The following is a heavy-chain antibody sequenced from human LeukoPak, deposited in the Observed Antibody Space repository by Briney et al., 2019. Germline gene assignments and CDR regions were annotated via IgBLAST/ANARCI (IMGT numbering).Heavy chain of an antibody. Sequence: PSETLSLTCTVSGGSISSYYWSWIRQPPGKGLEWIGYIYYSGSTNYNPSLKSRVTISVDTSKNQFSLKLSSVTAADTAVYYCAREEGYSSSWLWYFDLWGRGTLVTVSS. CDR3: AREEGYSSSWLWYFDL. J-gene: IGHJ2*01. CDR1: GGSISSYY. CDR2: IYYSGST. D-gene: IGHD6-6*01. V-gene: IGHV4-59*13.